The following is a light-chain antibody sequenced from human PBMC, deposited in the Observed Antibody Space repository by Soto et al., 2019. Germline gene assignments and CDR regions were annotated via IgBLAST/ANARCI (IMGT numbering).Light chain of an antibody. CDR1: SSNIGDNY. Sequence: QSVLTQPPSVSAAPGQKVTISCSGSSSNIGDNYVSWYQQLPGTAPKLLIYDDNKRPSGMLDRFSGSKSGTSATLDITGLQTGDEADYYCGTWDSSLGALFGGGTKLTVL. CDR2: DDN. J-gene: IGLJ2*01. V-gene: IGLV1-51*02. CDR3: GTWDSSLGAL.